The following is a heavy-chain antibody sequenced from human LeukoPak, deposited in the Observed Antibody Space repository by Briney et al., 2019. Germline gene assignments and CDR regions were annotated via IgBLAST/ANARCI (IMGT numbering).Heavy chain of an antibody. CDR3: ARGYYYDSSGYSFFDY. CDR2: INWNGGST. V-gene: IGHV3-20*04. J-gene: IGHJ4*02. Sequence: GGSLRLSCAASGFNFDDYGMSWVSQAPGMGLEWVSGINWNGGSTGYADSVKGRFTISRDNAKNSLYLQMNSLRAEDTALYYCARGYYYDSSGYSFFDYWGQGTLVTVSS. CDR1: GFNFDDYG. D-gene: IGHD3-22*01.